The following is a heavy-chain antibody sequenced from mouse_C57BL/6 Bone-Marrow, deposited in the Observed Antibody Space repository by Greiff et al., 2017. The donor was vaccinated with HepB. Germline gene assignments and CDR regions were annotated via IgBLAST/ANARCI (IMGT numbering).Heavy chain of an antibody. D-gene: IGHD4-1*01. J-gene: IGHJ2*01. CDR2: IDPSDSYT. CDR1: GYTFTSYW. V-gene: IGHV1-50*01. Sequence: QVQLKQPGAELVKPGASVKMSCKASGYTFTSYWITWVKQRPGQGLEWIGEIDPSDSYTNYNQKFKGKATLTVDTSSSTAYMQLSSLTSEDSAVYYCASWDFDYWGQGTTLTVSS. CDR3: ASWDFDY.